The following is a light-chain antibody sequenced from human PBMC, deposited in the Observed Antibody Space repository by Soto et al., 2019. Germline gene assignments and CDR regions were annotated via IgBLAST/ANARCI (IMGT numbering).Light chain of an antibody. Sequence: DIQMTQSPSSLSASVGDRVTITCRASQSISSYLSWYQQKPGKAPKLLIYAASSLQSGVPSRFSGSGSGTDFTLTISSLQPEDFATYYCQQSYSTLSLTFGGGTKVDTK. J-gene: IGKJ4*01. V-gene: IGKV1-39*01. CDR2: AAS. CDR1: QSISSY. CDR3: QQSYSTLSLT.